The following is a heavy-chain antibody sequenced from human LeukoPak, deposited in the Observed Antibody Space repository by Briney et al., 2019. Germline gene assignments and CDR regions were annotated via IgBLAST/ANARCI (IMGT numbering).Heavy chain of an antibody. CDR3: ARDLELRYASYYYYYMDV. CDR2: IYTSGST. D-gene: IGHD2-15*01. J-gene: IGHJ6*03. Sequence: PSETLSLTCTVSGGSISSYYWSWIRQPAGKGLEWIGRIYTSGSTNYNPSLKSRVTMSVDTSKNQFPLKLSSVTAADTAVYYCARDLELRYASYYYYYMDVWGKGTTVTVSS. CDR1: GGSISSYY. V-gene: IGHV4-4*07.